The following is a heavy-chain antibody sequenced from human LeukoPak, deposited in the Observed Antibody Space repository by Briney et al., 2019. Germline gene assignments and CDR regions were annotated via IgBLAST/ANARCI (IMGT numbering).Heavy chain of an antibody. CDR1: GGSISSSSYY. D-gene: IGHD2-15*01. Sequence: NPSETLSLTCTVSGGSISSSSYYWGWIRQPPGKGLEWIGSIYYSGSTYYNPSLKSRVTISVDTSKNQFSLKLSSVTAADTAVYYCAGPKAGGSFDYWGQGTLVTVSS. J-gene: IGHJ4*02. CDR2: IYYSGST. CDR3: AGPKAGGSFDY. V-gene: IGHV4-39*01.